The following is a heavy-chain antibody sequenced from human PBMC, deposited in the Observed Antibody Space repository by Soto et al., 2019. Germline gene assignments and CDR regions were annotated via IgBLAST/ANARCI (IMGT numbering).Heavy chain of an antibody. CDR2: IYYSGST. J-gene: IGHJ6*03. CDR3: ARRLTMNYYYYYMDV. Sequence: QLQLQESGPGLVKPSETLSLTCTVSGGSISSSSYYWGWIRQPPGKGLEWIGSIYYSGSTYYNPSLKSRVTISVDTSKNQFSLKLSSVTAADTAVYYCARRLTMNYYYYYMDVWGKGTTVTVSS. D-gene: IGHD3-3*01. V-gene: IGHV4-39*01. CDR1: GGSISSSSYY.